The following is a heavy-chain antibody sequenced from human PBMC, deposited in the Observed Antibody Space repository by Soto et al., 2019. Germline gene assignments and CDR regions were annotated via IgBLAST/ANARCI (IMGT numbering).Heavy chain of an antibody. CDR3: ARPTYYYDSSGPPAY. J-gene: IGHJ4*02. CDR2: ISSSSSTI. CDR1: GFTFSTYS. D-gene: IGHD3-22*01. Sequence: GGSLRLSCAASGFTFSTYSMNWVRQAPGKGREWVSYISSSSSTIFYTDSVKGRFTVSRDNAKNSLYLQMNSLRAEDTAVHYCARPTYYYDSSGPPAYWGQGTLVTVSS. V-gene: IGHV3-48*01.